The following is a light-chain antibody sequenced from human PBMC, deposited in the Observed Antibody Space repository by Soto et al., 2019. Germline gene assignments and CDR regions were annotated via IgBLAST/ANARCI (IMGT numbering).Light chain of an antibody. V-gene: IGKV3-15*01. CDR1: QSVSSH. J-gene: IGKJ2*01. CDR3: QHYNNRHHT. Sequence: ERVMTQSPATLSVSPGERATLSCRASQSVSSHLAWYKQKPSQAPRLLIYDTSIRATGVAVRFSGRGSGTEFNLTISRLQSEDFAVYYCQHYNNRHHTFGQGTKLEI. CDR2: DTS.